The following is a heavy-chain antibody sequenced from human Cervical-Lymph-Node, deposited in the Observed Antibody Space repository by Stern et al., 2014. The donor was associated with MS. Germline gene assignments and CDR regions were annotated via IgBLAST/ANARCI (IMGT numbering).Heavy chain of an antibody. D-gene: IGHD3-3*01. Sequence: VQLEESGAEARAPGASMKVSCKASGYIFTDYYLHWVRQAPGQGLEWLGWINPNTGGPNYAQNFQGRVTMTRDTSISTAYMELRWLGSADTAVYYCARGSGTAYDLRGDYWGQGTLVTVSS. J-gene: IGHJ4*01. V-gene: IGHV1-2*02. CDR1: GYIFTDYY. CDR2: INPNTGGP. CDR3: ARGSGTAYDLRGDY.